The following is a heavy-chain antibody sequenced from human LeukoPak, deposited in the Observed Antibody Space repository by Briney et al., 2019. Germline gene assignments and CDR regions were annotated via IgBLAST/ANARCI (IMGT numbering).Heavy chain of an antibody. Sequence: SVKVSCKASGGTFSSYAISWVRQAPGQGLEWMGRIIPIFGIANYAQKFQGRVTITADKSTSTAYMELSSLRSEDTAVYYCAREEVGSGSYSYYYYGMDVWGQGTTVTVSS. CDR3: AREEVGSGSYSYYYYGMDV. J-gene: IGHJ6*02. CDR1: GGTFSSYA. D-gene: IGHD3-10*01. V-gene: IGHV1-69*04. CDR2: IIPIFGIA.